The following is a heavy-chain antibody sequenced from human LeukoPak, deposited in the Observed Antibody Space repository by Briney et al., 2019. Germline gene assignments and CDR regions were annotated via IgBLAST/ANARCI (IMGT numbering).Heavy chain of an antibody. CDR2: IYSGGST. CDR3: AREGFSSSWSNHAFYWYFDL. V-gene: IGHV3-53*01. Sequence: PGGSLRLSCAASGFTVSSNYMSWVRQAPGKGLEWVSVIYSGGSTYYADSVKGRFTISRDNSKNTLYLQMNSLRAEDTAVYYCAREGFSSSWSNHAFYWYFDLWGRGTLVTVSS. CDR1: GFTVSSNY. D-gene: IGHD6-13*01. J-gene: IGHJ2*01.